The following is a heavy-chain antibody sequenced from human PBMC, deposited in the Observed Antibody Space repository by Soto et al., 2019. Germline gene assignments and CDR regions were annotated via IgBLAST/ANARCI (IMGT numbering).Heavy chain of an antibody. CDR3: ARGVGSGTYYNQYNWFDP. Sequence: ASVKVSCKASGYTFTNYGISWVRQAPGQGLEWMGWINTYNGNTNHAQKLQGRVTMTTDTSTSTAYMELRSLRSDDTAVYYCARGVGSGTYYNQYNWFDPWGQGTLVAVS. D-gene: IGHD3-10*01. CDR1: GYTFTNYG. CDR2: INTYNGNT. V-gene: IGHV1-18*01. J-gene: IGHJ5*02.